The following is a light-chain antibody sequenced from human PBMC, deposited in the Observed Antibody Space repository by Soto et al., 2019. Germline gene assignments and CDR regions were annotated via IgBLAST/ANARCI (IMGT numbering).Light chain of an antibody. J-gene: IGKJ1*01. CDR1: QSLSSY. CDR2: DAS. Sequence: EIVLTHSPATLSLSPWEVATLSCRASQSLSSYLAWYQQKPGQAPRLLIYDASNRATGIPARFSGSGSGTDFTLTISSLEPEDFAVYYCQQYNNWPRTFGQGTKVDIK. V-gene: IGKV3-11*01. CDR3: QQYNNWPRT.